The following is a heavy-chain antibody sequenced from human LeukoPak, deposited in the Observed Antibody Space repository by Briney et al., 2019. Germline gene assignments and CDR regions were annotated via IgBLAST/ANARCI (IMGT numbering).Heavy chain of an antibody. J-gene: IGHJ3*02. CDR3: AHGPYYDRSGYNDAFDI. V-gene: IGHV6-1*01. CDR1: GASISSNSAA. D-gene: IGHD3-22*01. Sequence: SQTLSLTCAISGASISSNSAAWNWLRQSPSRGLEWLGRTYYRSKWYNDYAVSVKSRITIKPDTSKNQISLQLNSVTPEDTAVYYCAHGPYYDRSGYNDAFDIWGQGTMVTASS. CDR2: TYYRSKWYN.